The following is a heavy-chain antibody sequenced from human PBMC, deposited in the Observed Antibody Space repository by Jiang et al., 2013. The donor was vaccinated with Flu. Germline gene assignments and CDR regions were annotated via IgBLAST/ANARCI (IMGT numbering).Heavy chain of an antibody. J-gene: IGHJ4*02. CDR3: AGYCNYGSCPDS. Sequence: GPGLVKPSETLTLTCTVSGGSITSYYWTWIRQPPGKGLEWIGNIHYSGSTEYNSSLRSRVTISVDMSKSQFSLKLSSVSAADTAVYYCAGYCNYGSCPDSWGLGTLVTVSS. D-gene: IGHD2-15*01. V-gene: IGHV4-59*08. CDR1: GGSITSYY. CDR2: IHYSGST.